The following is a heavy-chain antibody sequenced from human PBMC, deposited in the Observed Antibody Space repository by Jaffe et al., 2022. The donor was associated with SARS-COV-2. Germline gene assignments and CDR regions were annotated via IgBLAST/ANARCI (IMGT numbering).Heavy chain of an antibody. CDR2: IKGKPDGETT. D-gene: IGHD1-26*01. CDR3: ARVGGEFSY. CDR1: GFIFSNAW. Sequence: EVQLVESGGGLVKPGGSLRLSCAASGFIFSNAWMSWVRQAPGKGLEWVGRIKGKPDGETTDYVAPVKGRFTISRDDSKNTLYLQMNSLKTEDTAIYYCARVGGEFSYWGQGTLVTVSS. J-gene: IGHJ1*01. V-gene: IGHV3-15*01.